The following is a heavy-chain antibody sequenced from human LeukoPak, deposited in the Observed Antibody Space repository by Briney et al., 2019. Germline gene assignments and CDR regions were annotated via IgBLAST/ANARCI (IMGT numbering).Heavy chain of an antibody. Sequence: SETLSLTCTVSGGSISSYYWSWIRQPPGKGLEWIGYIYYSGSTYYNPSLKSRVTISVDTPKNQFSLKLSSVTAADTAVYYCARRNYYDSSGYQYYFDYWGQGTLVTVSS. J-gene: IGHJ4*02. CDR3: ARRNYYDSSGYQYYFDY. V-gene: IGHV4-59*08. CDR2: IYYSGST. CDR1: GGSISSYY. D-gene: IGHD3-22*01.